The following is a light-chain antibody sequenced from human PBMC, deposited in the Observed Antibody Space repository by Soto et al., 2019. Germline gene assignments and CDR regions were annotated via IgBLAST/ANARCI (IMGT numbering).Light chain of an antibody. Sequence: EIVMTQSPATLSVSPGERATLSCRASQSVSSSYLAWYQQKPGQAPRLLIYGASTRATGIPARFSGSGSGTEFTLTISSLQSEDFEIYYCQQYNNWPITFGQGTRPEIK. CDR2: GAS. CDR3: QQYNNWPIT. V-gene: IGKV3-15*01. J-gene: IGKJ5*01. CDR1: QSVSSSY.